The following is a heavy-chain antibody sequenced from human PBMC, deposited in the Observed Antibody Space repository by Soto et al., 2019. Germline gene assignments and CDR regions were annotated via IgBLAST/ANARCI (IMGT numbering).Heavy chain of an antibody. D-gene: IGHD3-10*01. CDR3: ARRPTEDYYLEYYFDY. CDR2: IYPGDSDT. Sequence: PGESLKISCKGSGYSFTSYWIGWVRQMPGKGLEWMGIIYPGDSDTRYSPSFQGQVTISADKSISTAYLQWSSLKASDTAMYYCARRPTEDYYLEYYFDYWGQGTLVTVSS. J-gene: IGHJ4*02. V-gene: IGHV5-51*01. CDR1: GYSFTSYW.